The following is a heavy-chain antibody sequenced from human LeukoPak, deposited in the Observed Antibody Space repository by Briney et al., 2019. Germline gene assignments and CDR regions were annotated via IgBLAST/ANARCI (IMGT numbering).Heavy chain of an antibody. D-gene: IGHD4/OR15-4a*01. Sequence: ESLKISCKGSGYRFTSYWIAWVRQMPGKSLQWMGIIYPGDSDTRYSPSFQGQVTISADKSISTAYLQWSTLKASDTAMYYCARPNREDAFDIWGQGTMVTVSS. J-gene: IGHJ3*02. CDR2: IYPGDSDT. V-gene: IGHV5-51*01. CDR3: ARPNREDAFDI. CDR1: GYRFTSYW.